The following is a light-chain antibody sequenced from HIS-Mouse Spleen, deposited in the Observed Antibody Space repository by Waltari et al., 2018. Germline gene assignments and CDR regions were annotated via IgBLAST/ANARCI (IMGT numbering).Light chain of an antibody. CDR1: QGISSY. V-gene: IGKV1-9*01. CDR2: AAS. J-gene: IGKJ1*01. Sequence: DIQLTQSPSFLSASLGDRVTITCRASQGISSYLAWYQQKPGKAPKLLIYAASTLQSGCPSRFSGSGSGTEFTLTISSLQPEDFATYYCQQLNSYPPTFGQGTKVEIK. CDR3: QQLNSYPPT.